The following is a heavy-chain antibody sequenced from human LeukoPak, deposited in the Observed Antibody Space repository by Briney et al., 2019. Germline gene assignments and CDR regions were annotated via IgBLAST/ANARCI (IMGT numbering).Heavy chain of an antibody. CDR1: GGSFSGYY. V-gene: IGHV4-34*01. D-gene: IGHD2-2*01. CDR3: ARGRKARPHIVVVPPGSWFDP. Sequence: PSETLSLTCAVYGGSFSGYYWSWIRQPPGKGLEWIGEINHSGSTNYNPSLKSRVPISVDTSKNQFSLKLSSVTAGDTAVYYCARGRKARPHIVVVPPGSWFDPWGQGTLVTVSS. J-gene: IGHJ5*02. CDR2: INHSGST.